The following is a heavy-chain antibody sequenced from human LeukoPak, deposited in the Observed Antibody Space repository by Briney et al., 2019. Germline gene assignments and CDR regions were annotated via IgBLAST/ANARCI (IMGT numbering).Heavy chain of an antibody. CDR1: GGSISDGYW. CDR3: ARNGHYSVAS. CDR2: IHHSGNT. J-gene: IGHJ5*02. V-gene: IGHV4-4*02. D-gene: IGHD3-10*01. Sequence: SGTLSPTFAVSGGSISDGYWGTWVRQSPGTGLEWFAEIHHSGNTNYNPSLKSRVSISVDKSKNQFYLELNSLTAADTAIYYCARNGHYSVASWGQGMLVTVSS.